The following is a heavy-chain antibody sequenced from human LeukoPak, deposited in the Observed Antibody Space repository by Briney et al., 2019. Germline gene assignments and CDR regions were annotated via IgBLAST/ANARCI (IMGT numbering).Heavy chain of an antibody. CDR2: ISGSGGST. CDR1: GFTFSSYA. J-gene: IGHJ4*02. D-gene: IGHD3-22*01. V-gene: IGHV3-23*01. CDR3: AKAPYYDSSGYNYFDY. Sequence: GGSLRLSCAASGFTFSSYAMSWVRQAPGKGLEWVSAISGSGGSTYYADSVKGRFTISRDSSKNTLYLQMNSLRAEDTAVYYCAKAPYYDSSGYNYFDYWGQGTLVTVSS.